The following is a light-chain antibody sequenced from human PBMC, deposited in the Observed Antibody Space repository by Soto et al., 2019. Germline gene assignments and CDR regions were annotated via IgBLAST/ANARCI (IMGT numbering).Light chain of an antibody. V-gene: IGKV3-15*01. CDR1: QSVSSN. CDR2: GAS. CDR3: QHYYTTPLT. J-gene: IGKJ4*01. Sequence: EIVMTQSPATLSVSPGERATLSCRASQSVSSNLAWYQQKPGQAPRLLIYGASTRATAIPARFSGSGSGTDFTLTISSLQAEDVAVYYCQHYYTTPLTFGGGTKVDIK.